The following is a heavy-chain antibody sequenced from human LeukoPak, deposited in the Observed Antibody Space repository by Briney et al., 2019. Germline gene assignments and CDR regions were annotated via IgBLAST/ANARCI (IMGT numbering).Heavy chain of an antibody. V-gene: IGHV3-9*01. Sequence: GRSLRLSCAASGFTFDDYAMHWVRQAPGKGLVWVSGISWNSGSIGYADSVKGRFTISRDNAKNSLYLQMNSLRAEDTALYYCANDMYGGNSVLLDWGQGTLVTVSS. J-gene: IGHJ4*02. CDR2: ISWNSGSI. CDR3: ANDMYGGNSVLLD. D-gene: IGHD4-23*01. CDR1: GFTFDDYA.